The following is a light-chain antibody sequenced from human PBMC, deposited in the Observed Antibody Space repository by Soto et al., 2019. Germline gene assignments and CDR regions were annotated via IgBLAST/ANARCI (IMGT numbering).Light chain of an antibody. J-gene: IGKJ1*01. CDR3: QQYAPSSWM. CDR2: GVS. CDR1: QSISSRP. Sequence: EIVLSQSPGTLSLSPGERATLSCRASQSISSRPLVWYNQKPGQAPRLLIYGVSTKATDIPDRFSGSGSVTDLTLTLSRLEPEDFAVYYFQQYAPSSWMFGHGTKVEIK. V-gene: IGKV3-20*01.